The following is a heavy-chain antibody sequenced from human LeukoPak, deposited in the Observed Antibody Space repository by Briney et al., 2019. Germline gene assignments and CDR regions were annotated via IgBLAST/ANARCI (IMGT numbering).Heavy chain of an antibody. Sequence: SETLSLTCTVSGGSISSGGYYWSWIRQHPGKGLEWIGEINHSGSTNYNPSLKSRVTISVDTSKNQFSLKLSSVTAADTAVYYCARADGGLAAAGTNPFDPWGQGTLVTVSS. CDR1: GGSISSGGYY. V-gene: IGHV4-31*03. D-gene: IGHD6-13*01. CDR2: INHSGST. J-gene: IGHJ5*02. CDR3: ARADGGLAAAGTNPFDP.